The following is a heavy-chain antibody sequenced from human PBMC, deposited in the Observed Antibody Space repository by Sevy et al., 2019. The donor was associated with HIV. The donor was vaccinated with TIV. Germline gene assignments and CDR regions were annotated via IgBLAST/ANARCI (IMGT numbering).Heavy chain of an antibody. CDR1: GFTFSSYT. Sequence: GGSLRLSCAASGFTFSSYTMIWVRQAPGKGLEWVSYISSSSSTIYYADSVKGRFTISRDNAKNSLYLQMNSLRDEDTAVYFCARRFNIVGATHFDYWGQGTLVTVSS. J-gene: IGHJ4*02. CDR2: ISSSSSTI. V-gene: IGHV3-48*02. D-gene: IGHD1-26*01. CDR3: ARRFNIVGATHFDY.